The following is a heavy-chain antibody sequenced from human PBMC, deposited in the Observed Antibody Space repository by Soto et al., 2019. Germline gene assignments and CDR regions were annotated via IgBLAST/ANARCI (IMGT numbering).Heavy chain of an antibody. CDR2: ISNSGNTI. Sequence: QVQLVESGGTLVKPGGSLRISCAGYGFIFSDYYMTWIRQAPGKGPDWVSYISNSGNTIHYSDSVKGRFTISRDNAKNSLYLQMNSLRAEDTAVYHCARGPSDFWSGYYFDFWGQGTLVTVSS. D-gene: IGHD3-3*01. CDR3: ARGPSDFWSGYYFDF. J-gene: IGHJ4*02. CDR1: GFIFSDYY. V-gene: IGHV3-11*01.